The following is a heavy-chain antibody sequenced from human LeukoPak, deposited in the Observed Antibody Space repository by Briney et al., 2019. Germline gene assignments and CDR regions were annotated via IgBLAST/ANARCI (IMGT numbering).Heavy chain of an antibody. V-gene: IGHV3-48*01. Sequence: GGSLRLSCAASGFRFGSYSMNWVRQAPGKGLEWVSYISSSTGITYYADSVKGRFTISRDNADDSLYLQMNSLRAEDTAVYYCAAGGDFVVVPAAIPPDYWGQGTLVTVSS. CDR1: GFRFGSYS. CDR3: AAGGDFVVVPAAIPPDY. D-gene: IGHD2-2*02. J-gene: IGHJ4*02. CDR2: ISSSTGIT.